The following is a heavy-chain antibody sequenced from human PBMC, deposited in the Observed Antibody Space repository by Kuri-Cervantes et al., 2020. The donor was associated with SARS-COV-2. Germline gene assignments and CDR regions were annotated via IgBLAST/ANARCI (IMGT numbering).Heavy chain of an antibody. J-gene: IGHJ4*02. V-gene: IGHV4-59*12. Sequence: ESLKISCTVSGGSISSYYWSWIRQPPGKGLEWIGYIYYSGSTNYNPSLKSRVTISVDTSKNQFSLKLSSVTAADTAVYYCARAQWSSGYSNIDYWGQGTLVTVSS. CDR2: IYYSGST. CDR3: ARAQWSSGYSNIDY. D-gene: IGHD3-22*01. CDR1: GGSISSYY.